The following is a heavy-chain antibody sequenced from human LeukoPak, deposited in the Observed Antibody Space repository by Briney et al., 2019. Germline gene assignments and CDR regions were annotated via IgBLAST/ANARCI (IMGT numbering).Heavy chain of an antibody. CDR3: ARDRYYYDSSGYPNFDY. Sequence: PGGSLRLSCAASGFTFSSYAMSWARQAPGKGLEWVSAISGSGGSTYYADSVKGRFTISRDNSKNTLYLQMNSLRAEDTAVYYCARDRYYYDSSGYPNFDYWGQGTLVTVSS. D-gene: IGHD3-22*01. V-gene: IGHV3-23*01. CDR2: ISGSGGST. CDR1: GFTFSSYA. J-gene: IGHJ4*02.